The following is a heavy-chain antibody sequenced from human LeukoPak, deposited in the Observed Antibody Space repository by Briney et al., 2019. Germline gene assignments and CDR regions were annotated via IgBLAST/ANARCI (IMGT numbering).Heavy chain of an antibody. J-gene: IGHJ6*02. V-gene: IGHV3-33*01. CDR3: ARDGQNGSPYATDV. CDR1: GFTFRSHG. CDR2: IWYDGSNE. D-gene: IGHD3-10*01. Sequence: GGSLRLSCAASGFTFRSHGMHWVRQAPVKGLEWVAGIWYDGSNEDYADSVKGRFTISRDNSKNTLYLQMNSLRVEDTAVYYCARDGQNGSPYATDVWGQGATVTVSS.